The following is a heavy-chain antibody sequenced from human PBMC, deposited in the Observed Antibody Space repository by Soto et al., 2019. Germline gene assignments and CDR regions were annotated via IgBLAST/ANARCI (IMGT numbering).Heavy chain of an antibody. J-gene: IGHJ4*02. CDR2: IYYSGRT. CDR3: ASVVGGESEYCFDF. Sequence: NPSETLSLTCTVSGVSISSGGYYWSWLRPHPGKGLEWIGNIYYSGRTYYNPSVKSRVILSVDTSKNHFSLPLRSVTAADSAMYYCASVVGGESEYCFDFWGQGALVTVSS. D-gene: IGHD2-21*01. CDR1: GVSISSGGYY. V-gene: IGHV4-31*03.